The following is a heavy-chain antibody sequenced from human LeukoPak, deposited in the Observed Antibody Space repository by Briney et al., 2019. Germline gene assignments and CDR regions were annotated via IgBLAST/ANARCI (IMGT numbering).Heavy chain of an antibody. Sequence: GGSLRLSCAASGFTFSSSWMSWVRQAPGKGLEWVANIKQDGSEKYYVDSVKGRFTISRGNAKNSLYLQMNSLRAEDTAVYYCARDQREITFGGVIMVPFDYWGQGTLVTVSS. CDR3: ARDQREITFGGVIMVPFDY. D-gene: IGHD3-16*01. CDR2: IKQDGSEK. V-gene: IGHV3-7*01. CDR1: GFTFSSSW. J-gene: IGHJ4*02.